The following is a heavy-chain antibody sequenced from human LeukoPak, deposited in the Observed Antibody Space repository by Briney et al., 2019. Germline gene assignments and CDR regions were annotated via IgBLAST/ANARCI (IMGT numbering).Heavy chain of an antibody. Sequence: GGSLRLSCAASGFSDGSNYMSWVRQAPGKGLEGVSVIYSGGTTYYADSVKGRFTISRDNSKNTLYLQRNSLRAEDTAVYYCARENTASAFDIWGQGTMVTVSS. J-gene: IGHJ3*02. CDR3: ARENTASAFDI. CDR2: IYSGGTT. D-gene: IGHD5-18*01. V-gene: IGHV3-66*01. CDR1: GFSDGSNY.